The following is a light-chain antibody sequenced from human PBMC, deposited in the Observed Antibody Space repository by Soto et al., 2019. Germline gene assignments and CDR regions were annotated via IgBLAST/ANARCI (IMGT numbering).Light chain of an antibody. J-gene: IGKJ1*01. V-gene: IGKV4-1*01. Sequence: DIVMTQSPDSLAVSLGERSTINCRYSQTIFYSSNRKDYLAWDQKKPGQPPRVLIYWASTRESGVPDRFSGSGSWSEFTLTISNLQAEDVAVYYCQQYSTSPWTFGQGTKVEIK. CDR2: WAS. CDR3: QQYSTSPWT. CDR1: QTIFYSSNRKDY.